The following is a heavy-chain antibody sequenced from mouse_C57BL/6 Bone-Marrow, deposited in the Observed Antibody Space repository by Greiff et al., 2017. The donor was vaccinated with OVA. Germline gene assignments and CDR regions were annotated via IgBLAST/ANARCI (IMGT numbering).Heavy chain of an antibody. CDR3: ARLRDYFGGYC. J-gene: IGHJ2*01. D-gene: IGHD1-1*01. CDR1: GYTFTDYY. CDR2: INPNNGGT. V-gene: IGHV1-18*01. Sequence: EVQLQESGPELVKPGASVKISCKASGYTFTDYYMAWVKQRHGKSLEWIGSINPNNGGTKYNQKFKGKATLIVDKSSSTAYMELRSLTSEDTAVNYCARLRDYFGGYCWGQGTTLTVSS.